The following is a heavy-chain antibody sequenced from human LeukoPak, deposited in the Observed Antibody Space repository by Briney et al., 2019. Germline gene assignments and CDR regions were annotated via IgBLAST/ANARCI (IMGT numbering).Heavy chain of an antibody. CDR2: IWNDGSDK. D-gene: IGHD4-11*01. J-gene: IGHJ4*02. CDR1: QFTFSHYG. Sequence: AGGSLRLSCAASQFTFSHYGMHWVRQAPGKGPQWVAVIWNDGSDKYYSDSVKGRFTVSRDNSNNMVYLQMNSLRADDSGVYYCAKDAQRGFDYSNSLQYWGRGTLVTVSS. CDR3: AKDAQRGFDYSNSLQY. V-gene: IGHV3-33*06.